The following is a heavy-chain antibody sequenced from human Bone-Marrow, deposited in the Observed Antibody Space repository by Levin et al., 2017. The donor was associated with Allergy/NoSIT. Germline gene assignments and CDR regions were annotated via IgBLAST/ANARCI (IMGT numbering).Heavy chain of an antibody. D-gene: IGHD5/OR15-5a*01. Sequence: EASVKVSCQGSGYRFISFWIGWVRQMPGKGLEWMGIIFPGDSDTRYSPSFQGQVTISADKSINTVFLQWSSLKASDTAIYYCARLGGYSVELDYNWFDPWGQGTPVTVSS. CDR2: IFPGDSDT. CDR3: ARLGGYSVELDYNWFDP. J-gene: IGHJ5*02. CDR1: GYRFISFW. V-gene: IGHV5-51*01.